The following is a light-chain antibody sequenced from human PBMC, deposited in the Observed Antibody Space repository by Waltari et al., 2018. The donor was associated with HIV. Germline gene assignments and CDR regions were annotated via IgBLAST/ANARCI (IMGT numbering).Light chain of an antibody. CDR3: QQYDNLPFT. V-gene: IGKV1-33*01. Sequence: DIQMTKSPSSLSASIGDRVTITCQASQDISNYLNWYQQKPGKAPKLLIYDASNLETGVPSRFSGSGSGTDFTFTISSLQPEDIATYYCQQYDNLPFTFGPGTKVDIK. CDR1: QDISNY. CDR2: DAS. J-gene: IGKJ3*01.